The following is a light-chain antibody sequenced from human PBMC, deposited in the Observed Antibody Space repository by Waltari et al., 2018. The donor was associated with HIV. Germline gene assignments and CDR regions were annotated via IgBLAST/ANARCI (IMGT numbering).Light chain of an antibody. CDR2: NNS. CDR1: SSNIGSHT. V-gene: IGLV1-44*01. CDR3: AAWDDSLNGAI. J-gene: IGLJ2*01. Sequence: QSVLTQPPSASGTPGQRVTISCSGSSSNIGSHTVSWYQHVPGTAPNLLIYNNSQRPSGVPDRFSGSKSDTSASLAISGLQSDDEAAYFCAAWDDSLNGAIFGGGTKLTVL.